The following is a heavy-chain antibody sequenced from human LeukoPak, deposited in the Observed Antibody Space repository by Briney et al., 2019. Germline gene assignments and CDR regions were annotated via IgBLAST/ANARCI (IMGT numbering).Heavy chain of an antibody. CDR2: INHSGST. Sequence: SETLSLTCAVYGGPFSGYYWSWIRQPPGKGLEWIGEINHSGSTNYNPSLKSRVTISVDTSKNQFSLKLSSVTAADTAVYYCARDPYGPPGMDVWGQGTTVTVSS. J-gene: IGHJ6*02. CDR1: GGPFSGYY. V-gene: IGHV4-34*01. D-gene: IGHD3-10*01. CDR3: ARDPYGPPGMDV.